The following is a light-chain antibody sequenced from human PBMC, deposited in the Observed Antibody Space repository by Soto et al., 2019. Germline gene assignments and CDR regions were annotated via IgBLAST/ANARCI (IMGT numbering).Light chain of an antibody. CDR2: DVS. Sequence: QSVLTQPRSVSGSPGQSVALSCTGTSSDVGGYNYVSWYQQHPGKAPKLMIYDVSKRPSGVPGRFSGSKSGNTASLTISGLKVEDEVDYHSCSNDGPYTPLFCGCGT. V-gene: IGLV2-11*01. CDR1: SSDVGGYNY. J-gene: IGLJ1*01. CDR3: CSNDGPYTPLF.